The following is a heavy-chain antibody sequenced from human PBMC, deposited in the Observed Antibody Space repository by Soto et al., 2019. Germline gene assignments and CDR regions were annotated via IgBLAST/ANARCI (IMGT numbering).Heavy chain of an antibody. J-gene: IGHJ6*02. Sequence: XESLKVSWKCSGYSFTSYWISWVLQMPGKGLEWMGRIDPSDSYTNYSPSFQGHVTISADKSISIAYLQWSSLKASDTAMYYCARHYDFWSGHYYYGMDVWGQGTTVTVSS. CDR3: ARHYDFWSGHYYYGMDV. CDR2: IDPSDSYT. D-gene: IGHD3-3*01. CDR1: GYSFTSYW. V-gene: IGHV5-10-1*01.